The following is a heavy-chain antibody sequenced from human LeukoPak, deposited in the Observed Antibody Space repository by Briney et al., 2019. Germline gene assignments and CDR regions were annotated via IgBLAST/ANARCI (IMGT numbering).Heavy chain of an antibody. D-gene: IGHD4-17*01. CDR1: GYTFTSYY. V-gene: IGHV1-46*01. CDR3: ARQKNDYGDYPDAFDI. Sequence: ASVKVSCKASGYTFTSYYIHWVRQAPGQGLEWMGLINPSAGNTAYAPKFQGRSSMTSDTSTSTVYMELSSLRSEDTAVYYCARQKNDYGDYPDAFDIWGPGTMVTVSS. CDR2: INPSAGNT. J-gene: IGHJ3*02.